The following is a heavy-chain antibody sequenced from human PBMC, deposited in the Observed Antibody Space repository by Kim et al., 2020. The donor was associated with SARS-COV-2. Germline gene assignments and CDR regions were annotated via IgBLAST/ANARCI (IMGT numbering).Heavy chain of an antibody. CDR3: ARDYILWFGSGYFDL. V-gene: IGHV3-21*01. Sequence: GGSLRLSCAASGFTFSNYNMNWVRQAPGKGLEWVSSISSSSTYIYYADSAKCRFTISRDNTKNSLYLQMNSLRAEDTAVYYCARDYILWFGSGYFDLWGRGTLVTVSS. J-gene: IGHJ2*01. CDR2: ISSSSTYI. CDR1: GFTFSNYN. D-gene: IGHD3-10*01.